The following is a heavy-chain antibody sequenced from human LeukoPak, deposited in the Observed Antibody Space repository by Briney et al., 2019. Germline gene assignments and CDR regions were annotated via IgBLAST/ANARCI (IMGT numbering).Heavy chain of an antibody. CDR3: ARSAWASSSWDRAEYFQH. V-gene: IGHV4-4*07. Sequence: SETLSLTCTVSGGSISSYYWSWIRQPAGKGLEWIGRIYASGSTNYNPSLKSRVTMSVDTSKNQLSLKLTSVTAADTAVYYCARSAWASSSWDRAEYFQHWGQGTLVTVSS. CDR2: IYASGST. CDR1: GGSISSYY. D-gene: IGHD6-13*01. J-gene: IGHJ1*01.